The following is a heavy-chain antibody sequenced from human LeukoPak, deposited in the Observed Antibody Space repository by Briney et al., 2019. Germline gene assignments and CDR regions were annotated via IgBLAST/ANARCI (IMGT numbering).Heavy chain of an antibody. Sequence: GGSLRLSCAASGFTFSTYAMHWVRQAPGKGLEWVAVTSFDGTTKYYADSVKGRFTVSRDNSKNTLILHMNSLRAEDTAVYYCARGSSTNCYGGNCFYYYMAVWGKGTTVTVSS. J-gene: IGHJ6*03. CDR1: GFTFSTYA. CDR3: ARGSSTNCYGGNCFYYYMAV. D-gene: IGHD2-2*01. V-gene: IGHV3-30*04. CDR2: TSFDGTTK.